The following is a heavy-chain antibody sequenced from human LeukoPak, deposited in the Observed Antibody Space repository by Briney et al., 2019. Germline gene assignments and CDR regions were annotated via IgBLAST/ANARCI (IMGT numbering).Heavy chain of an antibody. CDR1: AFTFSDYS. Sequence: GGSLRLSCAASAFTFSDYSMNWVRQAPGKGLEWISYIDTSSSTMYYADSVMGRFTISRDNAKESLYLQMNSLRDEDTAVYYCAREDDSWGPNNLDLWGQGTMVTV. CDR3: AREDDSWGPNNLDL. CDR2: IDTSSSTM. V-gene: IGHV3-48*02. J-gene: IGHJ3*01. D-gene: IGHD7-27*01.